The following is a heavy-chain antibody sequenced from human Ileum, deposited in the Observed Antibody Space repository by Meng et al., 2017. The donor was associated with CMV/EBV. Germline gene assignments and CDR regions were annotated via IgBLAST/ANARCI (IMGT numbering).Heavy chain of an antibody. CDR3: AREPPRGVHFEH. Sequence: ASVKVSCKASVYTFTNYHIHWMRQAPGHGLEYMGVIYDSGGNTYKEQKFQDRLTMTWDTSTTTVHMELSSLRSEDTAVYYCAREPPRGVHFEHWGQGTLVTVSS. CDR2: IYDSGGNT. D-gene: IGHD5-24*01. V-gene: IGHV1-46*01. CDR1: VYTFTNYH. J-gene: IGHJ4*02.